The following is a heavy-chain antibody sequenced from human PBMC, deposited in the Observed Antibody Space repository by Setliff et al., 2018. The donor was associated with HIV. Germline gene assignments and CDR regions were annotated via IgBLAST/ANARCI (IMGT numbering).Heavy chain of an antibody. V-gene: IGHV4-39*02. J-gene: IGHJ6*03. CDR1: GGSISSYY. CDR2: IYYSGST. CDR3: ARDATSEGYMDV. Sequence: PSETLSLTCTVSGGSISSYYWGWIRQPPGKGLEWIGSIYYSGSTYYNPSLKSRLTISVDTSTNKFSLKLTSVTAADTAMYFCARDATSEGYMDVWGKGTTVTVSS.